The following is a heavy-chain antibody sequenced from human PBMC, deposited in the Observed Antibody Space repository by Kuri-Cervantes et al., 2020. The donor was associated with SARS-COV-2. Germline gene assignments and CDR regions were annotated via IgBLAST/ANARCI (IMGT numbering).Heavy chain of an antibody. CDR2: ISHDGKNK. V-gene: IGHV3-30*18. Sequence: GESLKISCAASGFTFGSYSMNWVRQAPGKGLEWVAVISHDGKNKKCIASGKGRFTISRDNSQNTLYLHMKSLRSEDTAMYYCAKDRVGVQDFWGQGTLVTVSS. CDR1: GFTFGSYS. CDR3: AKDRVGVQDF. J-gene: IGHJ4*02. D-gene: IGHD2-21*01.